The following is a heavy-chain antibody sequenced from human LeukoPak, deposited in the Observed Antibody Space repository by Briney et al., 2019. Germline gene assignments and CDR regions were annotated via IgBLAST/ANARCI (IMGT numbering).Heavy chain of an antibody. D-gene: IGHD3-22*01. J-gene: IGHJ4*02. Sequence: ASVSVSCMASGYTFTGYYMHWVRQAPGQGVAWMGWINPNSGGTNYAQKFQGRVTMTRDTSISTAYMELSRLRSDDTAVYYCARDSDSSGYYQYYFDYWGQGTLVTVSS. V-gene: IGHV1-2*02. CDR1: GYTFTGYY. CDR3: ARDSDSSGYYQYYFDY. CDR2: INPNSGGT.